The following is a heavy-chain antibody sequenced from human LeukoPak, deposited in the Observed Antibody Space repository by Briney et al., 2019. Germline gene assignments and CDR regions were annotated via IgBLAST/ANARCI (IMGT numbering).Heavy chain of an antibody. V-gene: IGHV3-30-3*01. CDR3: ARDPLGVGAKSPAFDI. Sequence: GGSLRLSCAASGFTFSSYAMHWVRQAPGKGLEWVAVISYDGSNKYYADSVKGRFTISRDNSKNTLYLQMNSLRAEDTAVYYCARDPLGVGAKSPAFDIWGQGTMVTVSS. CDR2: ISYDGSNK. D-gene: IGHD1-26*01. CDR1: GFTFSSYA. J-gene: IGHJ3*02.